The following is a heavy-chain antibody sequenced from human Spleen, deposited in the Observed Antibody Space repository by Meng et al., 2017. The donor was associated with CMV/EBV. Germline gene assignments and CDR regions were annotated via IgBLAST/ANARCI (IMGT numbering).Heavy chain of an antibody. Sequence: ASVKVSCKASGYTFTGYYMHWVRQAPGQGLEWMGWINPNSGGTNYAQKFQGRVTMTRDTSTSTVYMELSSLRSEDTAVYYCARVHDCSSTSCSPDDYWGQGTLVTVSS. J-gene: IGHJ4*02. CDR1: GYTFTGYY. CDR2: INPNSGGT. CDR3: ARVHDCSSTSCSPDDY. V-gene: IGHV1-2*02. D-gene: IGHD2-2*01.